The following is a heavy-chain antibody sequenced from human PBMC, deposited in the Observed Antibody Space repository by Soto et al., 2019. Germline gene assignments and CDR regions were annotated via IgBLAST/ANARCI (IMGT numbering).Heavy chain of an antibody. CDR3: VRGPPHRPWFDP. CDR1: GFIFSTYN. V-gene: IGHV3-48*02. CDR2: ISGSGSTS. Sequence: EVQLVESGGGLVQPGGSLRLSCAASGFIFSTYNMNWVRQAPGKGLEWVSDISGSGSTSYYADSVKGRFTSSRDNDKNSLYRQMNSLRDEDTAVYYCVRGPPHRPWFDPWGQGTLVTVSS. J-gene: IGHJ5*02.